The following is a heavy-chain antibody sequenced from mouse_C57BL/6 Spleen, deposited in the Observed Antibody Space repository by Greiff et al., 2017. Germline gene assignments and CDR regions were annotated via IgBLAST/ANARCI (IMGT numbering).Heavy chain of an antibody. J-gene: IGHJ4*01. CDR2: IDPSDSET. D-gene: IGHD2-14*01. V-gene: IGHV1-52*01. Sequence: VQLQQPGAELVRPGSSVKLSCKASGYTFTSYWMHWVKQRPIQGLEWIGNIDPSDSETHYNQKFKDKATLTVDKSSSTAYVQLSSLTSEDSAVYCCTREGVREAMDYWGQGTSVTVSS. CDR3: TREGVREAMDY. CDR1: GYTFTSYW.